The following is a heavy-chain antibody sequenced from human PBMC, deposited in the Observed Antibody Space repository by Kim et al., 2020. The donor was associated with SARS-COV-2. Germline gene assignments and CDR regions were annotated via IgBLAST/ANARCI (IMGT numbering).Heavy chain of an antibody. D-gene: IGHD3-22*01. CDR3: ASLRVTTNAFDI. J-gene: IGHJ3*02. Sequence: YYNPSLKIRVTLSVNQSKTQFSLKLSSVTAADTAVYYCASLRVTTNAFDIWGQGTMVTVSS. V-gene: IGHV4-31*02.